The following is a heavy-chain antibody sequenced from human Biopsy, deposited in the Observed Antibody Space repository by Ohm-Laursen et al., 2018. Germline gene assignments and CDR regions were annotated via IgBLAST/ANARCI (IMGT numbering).Heavy chain of an antibody. V-gene: IGHV3-23*01. CDR3: AKWGTSMALYHFYGMDV. D-gene: IGHD5-18*01. CDR1: GFTFSSHA. J-gene: IGHJ6*02. Sequence: SLRLSCAASGFTFSSHAMSWVRQAPGKGLEWVSVITGVGGGTYYADSVKGRFTVSRDNSMNTMFLQMNSLRAQDAGTYYCAKWGTSMALYHFYGMDVWGQGTTVSVSS. CDR2: ITGVGGGT.